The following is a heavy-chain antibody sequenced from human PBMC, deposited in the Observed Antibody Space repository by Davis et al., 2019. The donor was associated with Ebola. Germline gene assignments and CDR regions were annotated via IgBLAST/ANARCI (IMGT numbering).Heavy chain of an antibody. J-gene: IGHJ4*02. D-gene: IGHD5-24*01. CDR2: INAGNGNT. CDR3: AKDRAGRDGYWEFDY. V-gene: IGHV1-3*01. CDR1: RYTFTSYA. Sequence: SVKVSCKASRYTFTSYAMHWVRQAPGQRLEWMGWINAGNGNTKYSQKFQGRVTITRDTSASTAYMELSSLRAEDTAVYYCAKDRAGRDGYWEFDYWGQGTLVTVSS.